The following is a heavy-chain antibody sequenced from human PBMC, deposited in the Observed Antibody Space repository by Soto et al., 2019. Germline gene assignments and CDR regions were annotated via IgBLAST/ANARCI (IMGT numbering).Heavy chain of an antibody. CDR2: INHRGRT. V-gene: IGHV4-34*01. CDR1: GGSFSDYY. J-gene: IGHJ4*02. CDR3: ARVTDF. Sequence: SETLSLTCGVYGGSFSDYYWSWIRQPPGKGLEWIGEINHRGRTNYNPSLKSRVTISIDRSKNQFSLKLSSVTAADTAVYYCARVTDFWGQGILVTVSS.